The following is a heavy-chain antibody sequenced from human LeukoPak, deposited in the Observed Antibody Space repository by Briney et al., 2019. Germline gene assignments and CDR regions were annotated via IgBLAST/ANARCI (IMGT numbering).Heavy chain of an antibody. D-gene: IGHD6-13*01. CDR3: ASGPLAAAGPLTFDP. J-gene: IGHJ5*02. V-gene: IGHV3-33*08. Sequence: GGSLRLSCAASGFIFSDHYMDWVRQAPGKGLEWVALIWYDGSNKYYADSVKGRFTISRDNSKNTLYLQMNSLRAEDTAVYYCASGPLAAAGPLTFDPWGQGTLVTVYS. CDR2: IWYDGSNK. CDR1: GFIFSDHY.